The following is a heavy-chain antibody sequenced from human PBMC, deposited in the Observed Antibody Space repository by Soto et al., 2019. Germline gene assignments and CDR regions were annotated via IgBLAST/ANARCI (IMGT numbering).Heavy chain of an antibody. CDR2: TYYRSKWYN. V-gene: IGHV6-1*01. CDR3: ARDLPKYYDFWCGYYIGPYGMDV. D-gene: IGHD3-3*01. CDR1: GDSVSSNSAA. J-gene: IGHJ6*02. Sequence: SQTLSLTCAISGDSVSSNSAAWNWIRQSPSRGLEWLGRTYYRSKWYNDYAVSVKSRITINPDTSKNQFSLQLNSVTPEDTAVYYSARDLPKYYDFWCGYYIGPYGMDVCGQGTTVPVSS.